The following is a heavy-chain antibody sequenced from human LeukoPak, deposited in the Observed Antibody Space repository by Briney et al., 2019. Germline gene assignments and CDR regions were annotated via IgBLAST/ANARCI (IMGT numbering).Heavy chain of an antibody. CDR3: ARADYSSTWSHDYYYMDV. CDR1: GGSFSGYY. CDR2: INHSGST. D-gene: IGHD6-13*01. Sequence: SETLSLTCAVYGGSFSGYYWSWIRQSPGKGLEWIGEINHSGSTNYNPSLKSRVTISVDTSKNQFSLKLISVTAADTAVYYCARADYSSTWSHDYYYMDVWGKGTTATVSS. V-gene: IGHV4-34*01. J-gene: IGHJ6*03.